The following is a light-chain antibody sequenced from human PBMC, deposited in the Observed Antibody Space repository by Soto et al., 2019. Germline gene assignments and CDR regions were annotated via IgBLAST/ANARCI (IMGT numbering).Light chain of an antibody. CDR2: SAS. Sequence: EIVMTQSPATLSVSPGERATLSCRASQSISTELAWYQQKPGQPPSLLIYSASTRATGVPARFTGSGFGSEFTLTISGLQSEDFAVYYCQQGHNWPLTFGQGTRLEI. CDR1: QSISTE. V-gene: IGKV3D-15*01. CDR3: QQGHNWPLT. J-gene: IGKJ2*01.